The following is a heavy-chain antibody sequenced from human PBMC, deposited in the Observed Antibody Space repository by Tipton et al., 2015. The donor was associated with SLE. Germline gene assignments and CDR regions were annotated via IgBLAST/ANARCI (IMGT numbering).Heavy chain of an antibody. J-gene: IGHJ4*02. D-gene: IGHD2-15*01. CDR3: TRGIDPGSSRISDY. CDR2: TNQDGDIR. CDR1: GFNFGAYW. Sequence: SLRLSCVASGFNFGAYWMHWVRQAPGKGLVWVSLTNQDGDIRKYEDSVKGRFIISRDNSKGTLYLQMNNVRVEDTALYYCTRGIDPGSSRISDYWGQGTMVSVSS. V-gene: IGHV3-74*03.